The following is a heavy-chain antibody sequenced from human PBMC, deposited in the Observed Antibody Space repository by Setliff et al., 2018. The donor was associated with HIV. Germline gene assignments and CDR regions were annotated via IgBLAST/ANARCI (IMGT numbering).Heavy chain of an antibody. CDR3: ARGEVAYGSSDHQYFHH. D-gene: IGHD3-22*01. CDR1: GFSFSSYS. Sequence: GGSLRLSCAASGFSFSSYSMNWVRQAPGKGLEWVSYISGYSDTIYYADSVKGRFTISRDNAKNSLYLQMNSLRAEDTAVYHCARGEVAYGSSDHQYFHHWGQGTLVTVSS. J-gene: IGHJ1*01. V-gene: IGHV3-48*01. CDR2: ISGYSDTI.